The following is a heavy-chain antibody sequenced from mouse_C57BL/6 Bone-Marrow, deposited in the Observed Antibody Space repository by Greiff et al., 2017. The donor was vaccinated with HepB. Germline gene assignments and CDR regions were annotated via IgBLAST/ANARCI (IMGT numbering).Heavy chain of an antibody. CDR3: ARFYSRLLDY. Sequence: VQLQQPGAELVMPGASVKLSCKASGYTFTSYWMHWVKQRPGQGLEWIGEIDPSDSYTNYNQKFKGKSTLTVDKSSSTAYMQLSSLTSEDSAVYYCARFYSRLLDYWGQGTTLTVSS. D-gene: IGHD2-1*01. J-gene: IGHJ2*01. CDR2: IDPSDSYT. CDR1: GYTFTSYW. V-gene: IGHV1-69*01.